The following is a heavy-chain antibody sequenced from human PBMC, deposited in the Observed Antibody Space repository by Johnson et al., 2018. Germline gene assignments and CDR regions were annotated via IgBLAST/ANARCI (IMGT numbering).Heavy chain of an antibody. D-gene: IGHD3-10*01. CDR1: GFTFDDYG. J-gene: IGHJ3*02. Sequence: VQLVQSGGGVVRPGGSLRLSCAASGFTFDDYGMSWVRQAPGKGLEWVSGISWNSDSIGYADSVKGRFTISRDNAKNSLYLQMNSLSPEETALYYCAKDFDYYGSGALHNDAFDIWGQGTMVTVSS. V-gene: IGHV3-20*04. CDR3: AKDFDYYGSGALHNDAFDI. CDR2: ISWNSDSI.